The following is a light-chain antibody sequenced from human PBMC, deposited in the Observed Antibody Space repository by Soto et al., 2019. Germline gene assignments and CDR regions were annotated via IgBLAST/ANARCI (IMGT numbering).Light chain of an antibody. J-gene: IGLJ2*01. CDR1: SSDVGTYNY. CDR3: SSYTGSSTVV. Sequence: QSALTQPASVSGSPGQSITISCTGTSSDVGTYNYVSWYQQHPDKAPKLMIYDVSNRPSGVSNRFSGSKSGNTASLTISGHQAEDEADYYCSSYTGSSTVVFGGGTKLTVL. V-gene: IGLV2-14*01. CDR2: DVS.